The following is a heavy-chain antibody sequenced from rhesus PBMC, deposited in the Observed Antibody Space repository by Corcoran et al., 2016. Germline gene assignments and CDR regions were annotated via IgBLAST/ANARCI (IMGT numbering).Heavy chain of an antibody. J-gene: IGHJ4*01. CDR1: GGSVRGYW. CDR2: IRSGGST. CDR3: ARLYCSGGVCYEYYFDY. D-gene: IGHD2-8*01. V-gene: IGHV4-160*01. Sequence: QVQLQQWGEGLVKPSETLSLTCAVYGGSVRGYWWCGFRQPPGQGLEWIGRIRSGGSTNYNPSLKSRVTISIDTSKNQFSLKLSSVTAADTAVYYCARLYCSGGVCYEYYFDYWGQGVLVTVSS.